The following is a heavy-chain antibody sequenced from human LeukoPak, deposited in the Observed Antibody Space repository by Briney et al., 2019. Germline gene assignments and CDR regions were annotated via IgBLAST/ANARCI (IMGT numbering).Heavy chain of an antibody. CDR2: IYPGDSDT. D-gene: IGHD5-24*01. J-gene: IGHJ3*02. Sequence: GESLKISCKGSGYSFTNYWIAWVRQMPGKGPEWMGIIYPGDSDTRYSPSFQGQVTISADRSITTAYLQWRSLQASDTAIFYCARDLTDGYNYDCSDMWGRGTKVTVSS. CDR1: GYSFTNYW. V-gene: IGHV5-51*01. CDR3: ARDLTDGYNYDCSDM.